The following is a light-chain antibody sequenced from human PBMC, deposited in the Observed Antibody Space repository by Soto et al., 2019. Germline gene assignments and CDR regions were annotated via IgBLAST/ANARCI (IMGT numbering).Light chain of an antibody. J-gene: IGKJ4*01. CDR2: DAS. V-gene: IGKV3-11*01. CDR1: QSISSH. CDR3: QRRDWPLA. Sequence: EIVLTQSPATLSLSPGERATLSCRASQSISSHLTWYQQKPGQAPRLLIYDASNRATDIPARFSGSWSGTDFTLTISSLEPEDFAVYYCQRRDWPLAFGGGTKVEIK.